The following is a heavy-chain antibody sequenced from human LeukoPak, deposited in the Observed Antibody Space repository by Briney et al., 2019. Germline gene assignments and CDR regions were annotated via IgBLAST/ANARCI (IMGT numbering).Heavy chain of an antibody. Sequence: GGSLRLSCAASGFTFSSYSMNWVRQAPGKGLEWVSSISSSSSYIYYADSVKGRFTISRDNAKNSLYLQMNSLRAEDTTIYYCAKILGYCTNGVCYHEAFDYWGQGTLVTVSS. J-gene: IGHJ4*02. CDR2: ISSSSSYI. V-gene: IGHV3-21*04. D-gene: IGHD2-8*01. CDR1: GFTFSSYS. CDR3: AKILGYCTNGVCYHEAFDY.